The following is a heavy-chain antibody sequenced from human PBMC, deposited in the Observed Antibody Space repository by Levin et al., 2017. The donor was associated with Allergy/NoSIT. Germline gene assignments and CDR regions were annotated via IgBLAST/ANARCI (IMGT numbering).Heavy chain of an antibody. CDR3: ARESTYYFDY. Sequence: GESLKISCVASGFTFSSFGMHWVRQAPGKGLEWVAVIWYDGSNKYYADSVKGRFTISRDNSRNRLHLQMHSLRAEDTAVYYCARESTYYFDYWGQGTLVTVSS. J-gene: IGHJ4*02. CDR1: GFTFSSFG. CDR2: IWYDGSNK. V-gene: IGHV3-33*01.